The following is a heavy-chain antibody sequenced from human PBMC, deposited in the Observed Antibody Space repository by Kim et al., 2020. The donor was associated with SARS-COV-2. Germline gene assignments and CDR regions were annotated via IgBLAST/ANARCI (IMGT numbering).Heavy chain of an antibody. CDR1: GFTFSSYG. CDR3: AKDYGGNSGFFDY. Sequence: GGSLRLSCAASGFTFSSYGMHWVRQAPGKGLEWVAVISYDGSNKYYADSVKGRFTISRDNSKNTLYLQMNSLRAEDTAVYYCAKDYGGNSGFFDYWGQGTLVTVSS. J-gene: IGHJ4*02. CDR2: ISYDGSNK. D-gene: IGHD4-17*01. V-gene: IGHV3-30*18.